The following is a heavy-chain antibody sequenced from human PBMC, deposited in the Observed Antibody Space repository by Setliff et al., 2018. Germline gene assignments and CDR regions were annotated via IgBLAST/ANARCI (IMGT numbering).Heavy chain of an antibody. D-gene: IGHD5-18*01. CDR3: ARGGRGYSYGPRKFPFDY. V-gene: IGHV1-46*01. CDR1: GYTFTSYY. Sequence: ASVKVSCKASGYTFTSYYVHWVRQAPGQGLEWMGLINLGGGSTSYAQKFQGRVTITADKSTSTAYMELSSLRSEDTAVYYCARGGRGYSYGPRKFPFDYWGQGTLVTVSS. J-gene: IGHJ4*02. CDR2: INLGGGST.